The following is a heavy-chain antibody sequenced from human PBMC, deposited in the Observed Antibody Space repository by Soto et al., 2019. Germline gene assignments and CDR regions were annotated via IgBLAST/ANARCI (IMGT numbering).Heavy chain of an antibody. J-gene: IGHJ4*02. D-gene: IGHD4-4*01. CDR2: IYNDGST. CDR3: ARDSYTRY. CDR1: GFIVSSSY. V-gene: IGHV3-66*01. Sequence: EVQLVESGGGLVQPGGSLRLSCAASGFIVSSSYMSWVRQAPGKGLEWVSIIYNDGSTSYADSVKGRFTISRDDSKNTLYLQILSLRAEDTAVYYCARDSYTRYWGQGTLVTVSS.